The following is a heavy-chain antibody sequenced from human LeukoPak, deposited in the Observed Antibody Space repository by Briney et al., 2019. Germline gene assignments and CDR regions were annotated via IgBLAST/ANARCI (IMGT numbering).Heavy chain of an antibody. CDR1: GGSISSSSYY. CDR3: ARWDGSF. Sequence: SETLSLTCTVSGGSISSSSYYWGWIRQPPGKGLEWIGSIYYSGSTYYNPSLKSRVTISVDTSKNQFSLKLSSVTAADTAVYYCARWDGSFWGQGTLVTVSS. V-gene: IGHV4-39*01. CDR2: IYYSGST. J-gene: IGHJ4*02. D-gene: IGHD1-26*01.